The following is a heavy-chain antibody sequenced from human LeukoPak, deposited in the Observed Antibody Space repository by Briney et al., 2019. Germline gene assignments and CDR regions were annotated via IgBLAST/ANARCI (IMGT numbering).Heavy chain of an antibody. D-gene: IGHD2-21*02. Sequence: GGSLRLSCGASGFTFTSYYMNWVRQAPGRGLEWVSSIGSSSTHIYYADSVKGRFTISRDNAKNSLYLQMNSLRAEDTAVYYCARGVSYRVVVTATDFDYWGQGTLVTVSS. CDR1: GFTFTSYY. CDR2: IGSSSTHI. J-gene: IGHJ4*02. CDR3: ARGVSYRVVVTATDFDY. V-gene: IGHV3-21*01.